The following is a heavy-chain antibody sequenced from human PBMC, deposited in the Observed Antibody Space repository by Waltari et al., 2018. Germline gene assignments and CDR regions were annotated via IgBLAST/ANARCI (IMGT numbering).Heavy chain of an antibody. Sequence: QVQLVQSGAEVKKPGSSVKVSCKASGGTFSSYAISWVRQAPGQGLEWMGGIIPIFGTANGAQKFQGRVTITADESTSTAYMELSSLRSEDTAVYYCASSFSCGGDCYSPYYYYMDVWGKGTTVTVSS. D-gene: IGHD2-21*01. CDR3: ASSFSCGGDCYSPYYYYMDV. V-gene: IGHV1-69*13. CDR2: IIPIFGTA. CDR1: GGTFSSYA. J-gene: IGHJ6*03.